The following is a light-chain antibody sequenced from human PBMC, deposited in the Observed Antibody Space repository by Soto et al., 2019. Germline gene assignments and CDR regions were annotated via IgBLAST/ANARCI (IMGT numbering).Light chain of an antibody. CDR2: DAS. CDR1: QSLTTW. V-gene: IGKV1-5*01. J-gene: IGKJ1*01. Sequence: DIQMTQSPSTLSASVGDRVTITCRASQSLTTWLAWYQQKPGKAPKLLIFDASTLESGVPSWFSGSGFGTEFTLTISSLQPDDFATYYCQQYNQYWTFGQGTKVELK. CDR3: QQYNQYWT.